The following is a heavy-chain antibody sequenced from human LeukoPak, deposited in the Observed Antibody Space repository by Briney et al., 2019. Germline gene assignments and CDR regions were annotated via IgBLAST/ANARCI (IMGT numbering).Heavy chain of an antibody. V-gene: IGHV4-59*01. D-gene: IGHD2-21*02. Sequence: SETLSLTCTVSGGSISSYYWSWIRQPPGKGLEWIGYIYYSGSTNYNPSLKSRVTISVDTSKNQFSLKLSSVTAADTAVYYCARDLGFCGGDCYSHNWFDPWGQGNLVTVSS. CDR2: IYYSGST. CDR1: GGSISSYY. J-gene: IGHJ5*02. CDR3: ARDLGFCGGDCYSHNWFDP.